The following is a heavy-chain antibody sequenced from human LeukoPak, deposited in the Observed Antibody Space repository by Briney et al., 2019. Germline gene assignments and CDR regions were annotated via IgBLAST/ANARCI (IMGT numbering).Heavy chain of an antibody. D-gene: IGHD6-25*01. CDR1: EFTFRSYP. Sequence: GRSLRLSCAASEFTFRSYPLHWVRQAPGKGLEWVAVISYDGSNIYYADSMKGRFTISRDNSENTLYLQINSLRAEDTAVYFCARGAFSGQGFDPWGQGTLVTVSS. CDR2: ISYDGSNI. J-gene: IGHJ5*02. CDR3: ARGAFSGQGFDP. V-gene: IGHV3-30*04.